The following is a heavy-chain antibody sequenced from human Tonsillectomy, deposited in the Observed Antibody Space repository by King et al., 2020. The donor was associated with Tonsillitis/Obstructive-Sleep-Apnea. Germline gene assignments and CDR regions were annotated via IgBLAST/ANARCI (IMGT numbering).Heavy chain of an antibody. J-gene: IGHJ4*02. CDR3: ARDLGVGAAAGFDY. CDR2: INSDGSIT. CDR1: GFTFSRYW. V-gene: IGHV3-74*01. Sequence: VQLVESGGGLVQPGGSLRLSCAASGFTFSRYWMHWVRQEPGKGLVWVSRINSDGSITSYADSVKGRFTTSRDNAKNTRYLQMDSLRAEDTAVYYCARDLGVGAAAGFDYWGRGALVTVSS. D-gene: IGHD6-13*01.